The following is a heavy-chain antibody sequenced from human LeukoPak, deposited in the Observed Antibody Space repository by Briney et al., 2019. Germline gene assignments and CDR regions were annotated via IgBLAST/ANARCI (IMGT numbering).Heavy chain of an antibody. J-gene: IGHJ5*02. Sequence: SETLSLTCAVYGGSFSGYYWSWIRQPPGKGLEWIGEINHSGSTNYNPSLKSRVTISVDTSKNQFSLKLSSVTAADTAVYYCARRAIYGSGSYYTYNWFDPWGQGTLVTVSS. V-gene: IGHV4-34*01. CDR3: ARRAIYGSGSYYTYNWFDP. D-gene: IGHD3-10*01. CDR1: GGSFSGYY. CDR2: INHSGST.